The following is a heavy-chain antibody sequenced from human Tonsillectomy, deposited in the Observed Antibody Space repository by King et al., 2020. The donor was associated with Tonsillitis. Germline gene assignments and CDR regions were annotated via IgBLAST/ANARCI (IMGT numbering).Heavy chain of an antibody. CDR1: GVSITSRSYY. Sequence: QLQESGPGLVKPSETLSLTCTVSGVSITSRSYYWGWIRQPPGKGLEWIGSIYHSGNTYYNPSLKRRVIISVDTSKNQFSLKLSSVTAADTAVYYCVSPSNGWYAGWFDPWGQGPLVTVSS. V-gene: IGHV4-39*01. D-gene: IGHD6-19*01. CDR2: IYHSGNT. CDR3: VSPSNGWYAGWFDP. J-gene: IGHJ5*02.